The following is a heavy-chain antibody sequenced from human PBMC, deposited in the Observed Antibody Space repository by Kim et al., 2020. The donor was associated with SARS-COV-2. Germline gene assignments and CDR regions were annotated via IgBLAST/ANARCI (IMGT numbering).Heavy chain of an antibody. V-gene: IGHV1-3*01. Sequence: ASVKVSCKASGYTFTSYAMHWVRQAPGQRLEWMGWINAGNGNTKYSQKFQGRVTITRDTSASTAYMELSSLRSEDTAVYYCARILWGGDGDTYYYYGMDVWGQGTTVTVSS. J-gene: IGHJ6*02. CDR3: ARILWGGDGDTYYYYGMDV. D-gene: IGHD2-21*02. CDR2: INAGNGNT. CDR1: GYTFTSYA.